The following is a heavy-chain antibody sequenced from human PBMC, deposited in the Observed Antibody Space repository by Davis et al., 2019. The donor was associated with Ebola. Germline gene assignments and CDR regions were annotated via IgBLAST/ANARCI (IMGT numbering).Heavy chain of an antibody. J-gene: IGHJ5*02. V-gene: IGHV1-69*13. CDR1: GGTFSSYA. CDR3: ARDVSTVVTSTPHNWFDP. CDR2: IIPIFGTA. D-gene: IGHD4-23*01. Sequence: SVKVSCKASGGTFSSYAISWVRQAPGQGLEWMGGIIPIFGTANYAQKFQGRVTITADESTSTAYMELSSLRSEDTAVYYCARDVSTVVTSTPHNWFDPWGQGTLVTVSS.